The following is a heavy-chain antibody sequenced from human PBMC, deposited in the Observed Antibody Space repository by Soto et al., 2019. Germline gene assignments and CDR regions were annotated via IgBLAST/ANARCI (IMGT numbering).Heavy chain of an antibody. D-gene: IGHD2-15*01. CDR2: ISAYNGNT. CDR3: ARGIYCSGGSCYSWYGMDV. J-gene: IGHJ6*02. V-gene: IGHV1-18*01. Sequence: QVQLVQSGAEVKKPGASVKVSCKASGYTFTSYGISWVRQAPGQGLEWMGWISAYNGNTNYAQKLQGRVTMTTDTPTSKAYMGLRRLRSDDTAVYYCARGIYCSGGSCYSWYGMDVWGHGTTVTVSS. CDR1: GYTFTSYG.